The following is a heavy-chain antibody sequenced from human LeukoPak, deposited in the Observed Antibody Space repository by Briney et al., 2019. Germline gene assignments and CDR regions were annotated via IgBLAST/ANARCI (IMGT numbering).Heavy chain of an antibody. J-gene: IGHJ4*02. V-gene: IGHV3-30*03. CDR2: ISYDGSNK. CDR1: GFTFSSYG. Sequence: GGSLRLSCAASGFTFSSYGMHWVRQAPGKGLEWVAVISYDGSNKYYADSVKGRFTISRDNSKNTLYLQMNSLRAEDTAVYYCVSAWGRFCSGGSCHDYWGQGTLVTVSS. CDR3: VSAWGRFCSGGSCHDY. D-gene: IGHD2-15*01.